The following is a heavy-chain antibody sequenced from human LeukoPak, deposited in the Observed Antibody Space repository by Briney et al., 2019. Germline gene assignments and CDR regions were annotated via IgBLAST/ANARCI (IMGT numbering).Heavy chain of an antibody. CDR3: AREPYGGNCLDY. D-gene: IGHD4-23*01. CDR2: ISSVGTTM. J-gene: IGHJ4*02. CDR1: GFTFSDYF. V-gene: IGHV3-11*04. Sequence: GGSLRLSCAASGFTFSDYFMTWIRQAPGKGLEWVSFISSVGTTMYYGDSVKGRFTISRDNAKNSLYLQMNSLRAEDTAVYYCAREPYGGNCLDYWGQGTLVTVSS.